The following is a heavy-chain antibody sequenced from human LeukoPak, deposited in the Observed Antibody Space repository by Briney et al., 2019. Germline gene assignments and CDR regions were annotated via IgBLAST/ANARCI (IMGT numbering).Heavy chain of an antibody. J-gene: IGHJ4*02. V-gene: IGHV1-18*01. CDR2: ISAYNGNT. Sequence: GASVKVSCKASGYTFTSYGISWVRQAPGQGLEWMGWISAYNGNTNYAQKLQGRVTMTTDTSTSTAYMELRSLRSDDTAVYYCARVVSEAAATPTGYWGQGTLVTVSS. D-gene: IGHD2-15*01. CDR1: GYTFTSYG. CDR3: ARVVSEAAATPTGY.